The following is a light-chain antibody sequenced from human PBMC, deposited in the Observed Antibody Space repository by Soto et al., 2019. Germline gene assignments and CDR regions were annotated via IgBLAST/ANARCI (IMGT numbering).Light chain of an antibody. V-gene: IGKV1-33*01. CDR2: GAS. J-gene: IGKJ2*01. CDR3: RHYDNIPPMYI. CDR1: QDISNY. Sequence: DIQMTQSPSSLSASVGDRVTITCQASQDISNYLNWYQHKPGKAPKLLIYGASNLETGVPSRFSGSGSGTDFTFTISSLQPEDIATYYCRHYDNIPPMYIFVQGTKLEIK.